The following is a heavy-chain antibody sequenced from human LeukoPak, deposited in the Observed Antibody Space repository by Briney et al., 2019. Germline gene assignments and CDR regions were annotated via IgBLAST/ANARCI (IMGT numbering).Heavy chain of an antibody. CDR2: IWYDGSNK. CDR3: ARDPLYYGSGSYFFDY. D-gene: IGHD3-10*01. Sequence: PGGSLRLSCAASGFTFSSYGMHWVRQAPGKGLEWVAVIWYDGSNKYYADSVKGRFTISRDNPKNTLYLQMNSLRAEDTAVYYCARDPLYYGSGSYFFDYWGQGTLVTVSS. V-gene: IGHV3-33*01. J-gene: IGHJ4*02. CDR1: GFTFSSYG.